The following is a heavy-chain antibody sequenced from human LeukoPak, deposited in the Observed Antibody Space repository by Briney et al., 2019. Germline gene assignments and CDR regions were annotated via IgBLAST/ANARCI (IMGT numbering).Heavy chain of an antibody. CDR1: GFTFTKAW. V-gene: IGHV3-15*07. CDR2: FKSKTDGVTT. Sequence: GGSLRLSCAASGFTFTKAWMNWVRQAPGKGLDWVGHFKSKTDGVTTDYAAPVKGRFSISRDDSKNTLYLQMNSLITEDTAVYYCAKDIEYSGSHTTFDYWGQGTLVTVSS. J-gene: IGHJ4*02. CDR3: AKDIEYSGSHTTFDY. D-gene: IGHD1-26*01.